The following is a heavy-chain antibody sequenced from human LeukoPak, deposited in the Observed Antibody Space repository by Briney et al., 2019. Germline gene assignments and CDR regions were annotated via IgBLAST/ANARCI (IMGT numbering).Heavy chain of an antibody. V-gene: IGHV3-48*03. J-gene: IGHJ3*02. CDR3: ARDYHTFSYYDSSGRHDAFDI. CDR2: ISCSGSTI. D-gene: IGHD3-22*01. Sequence: QPGGSLRLSCAASGFTFSSYEMNWVRQAPGKGLEWVSYISCSGSTIYYADSVKGRFTISRDNAKNSLYLQMNSLRAEDTAVYYCARDYHTFSYYDSSGRHDAFDIWGQGTMVTVSS. CDR1: GFTFSSYE.